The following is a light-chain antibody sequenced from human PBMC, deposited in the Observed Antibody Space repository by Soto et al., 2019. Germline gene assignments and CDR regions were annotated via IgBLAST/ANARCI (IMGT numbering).Light chain of an antibody. J-gene: IGKJ1*01. CDR1: QSISSH. V-gene: IGKV1-39*01. CDR2: AAS. CDR3: QQSYSNTWT. Sequence: DIQMTQYPSSLSASVGDRVTITCGASQSISSHLNWYQQKPGKAPKLLIYAASSLQSGVPSRLSGSGYGTDLSITISGMKNEDFETYHCQQSYSNTWTFGQGTKVDI.